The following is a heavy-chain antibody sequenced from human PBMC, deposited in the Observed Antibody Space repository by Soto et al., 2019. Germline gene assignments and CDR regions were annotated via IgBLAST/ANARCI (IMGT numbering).Heavy chain of an antibody. CDR1: GFTFSSYA. J-gene: IGHJ4*02. D-gene: IGHD2-15*01. V-gene: IGHV3-23*01. Sequence: DVQLLESGGGLVQPAGSLRLSCAASGFTFSSYAMGWVRQGPGKGLEWVAVASIGGSTHYADSVRGRFTISRDSSKNTLSLQMNSLTAEDTAVYFCAKRRGAGGHFDYWGQGALLTVSS. CDR3: AKRRGAGGHFDY. CDR2: ASIGGST.